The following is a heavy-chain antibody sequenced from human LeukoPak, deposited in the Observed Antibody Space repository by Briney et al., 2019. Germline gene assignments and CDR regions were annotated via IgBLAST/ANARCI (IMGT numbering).Heavy chain of an antibody. Sequence: PGGSLRPSCAASGFTFSSYWMHWVRQAPGKGLVWVSRIKYDGSSTNYADSVKGRFTISRDNAKNSLYLQMNSLRAEDTAVYYCARDQSSSWSGGFDYWGQGTPVTVSS. D-gene: IGHD6-13*01. CDR2: IKYDGSST. CDR3: ARDQSSSWSGGFDY. V-gene: IGHV3-74*01. J-gene: IGHJ4*02. CDR1: GFTFSSYW.